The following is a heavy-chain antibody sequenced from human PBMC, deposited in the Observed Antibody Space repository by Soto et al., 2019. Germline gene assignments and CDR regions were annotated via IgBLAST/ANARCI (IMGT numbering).Heavy chain of an antibody. Sequence: EVQVVESGGGLIQPGGSLRLSCAASGFVVSETYMSWVRQAPGRGLQWVSFTYSGGSTYYADSVKGRFTISRDSSRNTLYLQMNGLGVEDTAVYYCARDCGGGSCYPALGAWGQGTLVTVSS. V-gene: IGHV3-53*01. CDR3: ARDCGGGSCYPALGA. D-gene: IGHD2-15*01. CDR1: GFVVSETY. J-gene: IGHJ5*02. CDR2: TYSGGST.